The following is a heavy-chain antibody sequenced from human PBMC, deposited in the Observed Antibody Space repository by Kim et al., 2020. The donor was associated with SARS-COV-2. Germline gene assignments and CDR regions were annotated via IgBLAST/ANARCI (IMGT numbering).Heavy chain of an antibody. D-gene: IGHD2-21*02. CDR3: AKSCGGDCYGRGFDY. J-gene: IGHJ4*02. V-gene: IGHV3-30*02. Sequence: DSGKGRFTISRDNSKNTLYLQMNSLRAEDTAVYYCAKSCGGDCYGRGFDYWDQGTLVTVSS.